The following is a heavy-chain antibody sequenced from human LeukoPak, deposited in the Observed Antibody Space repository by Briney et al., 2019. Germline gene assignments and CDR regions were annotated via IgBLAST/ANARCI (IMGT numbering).Heavy chain of an antibody. J-gene: IGHJ4*02. V-gene: IGHV3-21*01. D-gene: IGHD6-19*01. CDR3: ARDLRYSSGWIDY. CDR1: GFTFSSYS. CDR2: ISSSSSYI. Sequence: PGGSLRLSCAASGFTFSSYSMNWVRQAPGKGLEWVSSISSSSSYIYYADSVKGRFTISRDNAKNSLYLQMNSLRAEDTAVYYCARDLRYSSGWIDYWGQGTLVTVSS.